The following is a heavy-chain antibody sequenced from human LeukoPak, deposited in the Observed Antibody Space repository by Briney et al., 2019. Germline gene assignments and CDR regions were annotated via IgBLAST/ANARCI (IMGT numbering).Heavy chain of an antibody. V-gene: IGHV4-34*01. CDR1: GGSFSGYY. CDR3: VGPRGVSRGPKTSSSSLAV. CDR2: INHSGST. D-gene: IGHD3-10*01. J-gene: IGHJ6*03. Sequence: SETLSLTCAVYGGSFSGYYWSWIRQPPGKGLEWIGEINHSGSTNYNPSLKSRVTISVDTSKNQFSLKLSSVTAADTAVYYCVGPRGVSRGPKTSSSSLAVWGKGPTVT.